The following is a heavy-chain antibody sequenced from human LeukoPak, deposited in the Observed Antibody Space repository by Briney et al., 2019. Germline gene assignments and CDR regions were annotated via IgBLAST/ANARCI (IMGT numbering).Heavy chain of an antibody. J-gene: IGHJ2*01. D-gene: IGHD4-17*01. V-gene: IGHV4-59*01. CDR2: IYYSGST. Sequence: SETLSLTCTVSGGSISSYYWSWIRQPPGKGLEWIGYIYYSGSTNYNPSLKSRVTISVDTSKNQFSLKLSSVTAADTAVYYCARAGSTVTTWYFDLWGRGTLVTVSS. CDR1: GGSISSYY. CDR3: ARAGSTVTTWYFDL.